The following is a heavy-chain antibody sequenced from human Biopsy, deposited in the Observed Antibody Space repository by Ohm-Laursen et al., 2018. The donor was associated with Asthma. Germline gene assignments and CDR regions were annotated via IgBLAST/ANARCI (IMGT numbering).Heavy chain of an antibody. V-gene: IGHV1-46*01. CDR1: GYTFTSYY. CDR3: ARAGALIVGATMGY. J-gene: IGHJ4*02. Sequence: GSSVKVSCNASGYTFTSYYMPWVRQAPGQGLEWMGIINPSGGSTSYAQKFRGRVTMTRDTSTSTVYMELSSLRSEDTAVYYCARAGALIVGATMGYWGQGTLVTVSS. D-gene: IGHD1-26*01. CDR2: INPSGGST.